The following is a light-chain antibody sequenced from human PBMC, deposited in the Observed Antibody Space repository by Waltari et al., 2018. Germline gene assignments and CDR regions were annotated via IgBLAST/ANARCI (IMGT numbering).Light chain of an antibody. CDR1: SSNIGNNY. CDR3: GTWDSSLSVV. J-gene: IGLJ2*01. V-gene: IGLV1-51*01. Sequence: QSVLTQPPSVSAAPGQKVTISCSGSSSNIGNNYVSWYQQHPGTAPKLLLYDTNKRPSGSPDRFSGSKSGTSATLGITGLQTGDEADYYCGTWDSSLSVVFGGGTKLTVL. CDR2: DTN.